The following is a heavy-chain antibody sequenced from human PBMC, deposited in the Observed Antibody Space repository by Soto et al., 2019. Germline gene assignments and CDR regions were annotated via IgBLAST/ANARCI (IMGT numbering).Heavy chain of an antibody. CDR1: GFIVSSSH. D-gene: IGHD1-1*01. J-gene: IGHJ4*02. Sequence: PGGSLRLSCAASGFIVSSSHMIWVRQAPGKGLEGVSILYNNGNTNYVDSVKGRFTITRDNSQTTLYLQMNSLRVEDTAVHYCAKLAEAERHWGQGALVTVSS. V-gene: IGHV3-53*01. CDR3: AKLAEAERH. CDR2: LYNNGNT.